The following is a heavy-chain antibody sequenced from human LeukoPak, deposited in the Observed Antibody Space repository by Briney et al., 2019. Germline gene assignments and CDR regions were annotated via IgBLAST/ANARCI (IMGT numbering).Heavy chain of an antibody. J-gene: IGHJ6*03. V-gene: IGHV3-48*03. D-gene: IGHD5-12*01. CDR1: GFTFSSYE. Sequence: GGSLRLSCAASGFTFSSYEMNWVRQAPGKGLEWVSYISSSGSTIYYADSVKGRFTISRDNSKNTLYLQMNSLRAEDTAVYYCARDSSSGYDPDYYYYYMDVWGKGTTVTVSS. CDR2: ISSSGSTI. CDR3: ARDSSSGYDPDYYYYYMDV.